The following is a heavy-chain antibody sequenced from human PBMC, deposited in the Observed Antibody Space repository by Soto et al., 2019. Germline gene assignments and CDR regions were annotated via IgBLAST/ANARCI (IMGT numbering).Heavy chain of an antibody. CDR2: AYSSGST. D-gene: IGHD5-12*01. CDR1: GGSISSSSYW. CDR3: ARERYSGYGNDAFDI. V-gene: IGHV4-39*07. J-gene: IGHJ3*02. Sequence: PSETLSLTCTVSGGSISSSSYWWGWIRQSPAMGLDWIGSAYSSGSTYYSPSLKSRVTISVDTSKNQFSLKLSSVTAADTAVYYCARERYSGYGNDAFDIWGQGTMVTVSS.